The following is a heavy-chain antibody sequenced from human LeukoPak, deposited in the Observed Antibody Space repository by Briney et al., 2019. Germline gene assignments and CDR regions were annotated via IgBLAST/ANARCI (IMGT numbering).Heavy chain of an antibody. CDR2: INHSGST. J-gene: IGHJ6*03. CDR1: GGSFSGYY. V-gene: IGHV4-34*01. CDR3: ARGLVTSYYYYYYMDV. D-gene: IGHD2-21*02. Sequence: SETLSLTCAVYGGSFSGYYWSWLRQPPGKGLEWVGEINHSGSTNYNPSLKRRVTITVDTSKNQFSLKLSSVTAADTAVYYCARGLVTSYYYYYYMDVWGKGTTVTISS.